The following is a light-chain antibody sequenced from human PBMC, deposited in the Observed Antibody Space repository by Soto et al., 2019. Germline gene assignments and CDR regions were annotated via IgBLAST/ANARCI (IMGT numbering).Light chain of an antibody. J-gene: IGLJ1*01. CDR2: AVT. Sequence: QFALTQPRSVSGSPGQSVTISCTGTSSDVGGYNYVSWYQQYPGKAPKVMIYAVTKRPSGVPDRISGSKSGNTASLTISGLQAEDEADYYCCSYAGSYTHYVFGTGTKLTVL. CDR3: CSYAGSYTHYV. CDR1: SSDVGGYNY. V-gene: IGLV2-11*01.